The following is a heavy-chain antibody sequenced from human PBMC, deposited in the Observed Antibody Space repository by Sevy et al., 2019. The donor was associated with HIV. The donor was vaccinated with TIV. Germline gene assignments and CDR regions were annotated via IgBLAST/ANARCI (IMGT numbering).Heavy chain of an antibody. CDR1: GGSISSYY. Sequence: SETLSLTCTVFGGSISSYYWNWIRQPPGKGLEWIGYIYYSGSTKYTPSLKSRVTISVDMSKNQFSLKLSSVTAADTAVYYCARESPLGVEWELSRPQNWFDPWGQGTLVTVSS. D-gene: IGHD1-26*01. J-gene: IGHJ5*02. V-gene: IGHV4-59*01. CDR3: ARESPLGVEWELSRPQNWFDP. CDR2: IYYSGST.